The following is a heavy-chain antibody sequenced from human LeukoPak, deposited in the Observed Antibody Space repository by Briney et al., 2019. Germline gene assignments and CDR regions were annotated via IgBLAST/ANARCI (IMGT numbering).Heavy chain of an antibody. CDR2: IGTYKGNT. CDR3: ARTPGMVVVKTFYCMDV. D-gene: IGHD3-22*01. J-gene: IGHJ6*02. CDR1: GYTFTSDG. Sequence: ASVKVSCRTSGYTFTSDGISWVRQAPGQGLEWMAGIGTYKGNTNYAQMFQGRVTMTTDTSTSTAYMELKNLRSDDTAVYYCARTPGMVVVKTFYCMDVWGQGTTVTVSS. V-gene: IGHV1-18*01.